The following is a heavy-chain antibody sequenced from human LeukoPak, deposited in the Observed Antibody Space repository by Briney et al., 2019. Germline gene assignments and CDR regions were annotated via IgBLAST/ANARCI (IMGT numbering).Heavy chain of an antibody. V-gene: IGHV3-48*01. J-gene: IGHJ6*03. CDR2: ISRASTGSTI. CDR3: ARFAAGGSYYYYMDV. Sequence: PGGSLRLSCAASGFTCSTYNMNWVRQTPGKGLEWVAFISRASTGSTIYYADSVKGRFTISRDNAKNSLYLQMNSLRADDTAVYFCARFAAGGSYYYYMDVWGKGTTVTVSS. D-gene: IGHD6-25*01. CDR1: GFTCSTYN.